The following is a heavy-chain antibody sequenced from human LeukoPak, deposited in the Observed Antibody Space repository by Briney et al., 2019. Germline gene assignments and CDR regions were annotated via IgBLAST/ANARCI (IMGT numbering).Heavy chain of an antibody. CDR2: IYHSGST. Sequence: SETLSLTCTVSGGSISSGGYYWSWIRQPPGKGLEWIGYIYHSGSTYYNPSLKSRVTISVDRSKNQFSLKLSSVTAADTAVYYCARDQSQNSGSSSDYWGQGTLVTVSS. V-gene: IGHV4-30-2*01. D-gene: IGHD1-26*01. CDR1: GGSISSGGYY. J-gene: IGHJ4*02. CDR3: ARDQSQNSGSSSDY.